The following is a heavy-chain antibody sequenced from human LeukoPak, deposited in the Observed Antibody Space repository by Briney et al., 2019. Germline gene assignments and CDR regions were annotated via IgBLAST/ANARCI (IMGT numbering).Heavy chain of an antibody. J-gene: IGHJ5*02. CDR1: GGSISSYY. Sequence: SETLSLTCTVSGGSISSYYWSWIRQPPGKGLEWIGYIYYSGSTNYNPSLKSRVTISVDTSKNQFSLKLSSVTAADTAVYYCARDRPPLVFWFDPWGQGTLVTVSS. CDR3: ARDRPPLVFWFDP. CDR2: IYYSGST. V-gene: IGHV4-59*12. D-gene: IGHD5/OR15-5a*01.